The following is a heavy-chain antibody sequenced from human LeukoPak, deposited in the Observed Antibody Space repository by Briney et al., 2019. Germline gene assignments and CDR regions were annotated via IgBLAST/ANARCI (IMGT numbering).Heavy chain of an antibody. CDR3: ATGIEGYYDSSSPLDY. CDR2: ISEDGGRT. Sequence: GGSLRLSCAASGFTVSSNYMSWVRQAPGKGLEWISVISEDGGRTYYADSVKGRFTISRDNSKKTLYLQMNSLRAEDTAVYYCATGIEGYYDSSSPLDYWGQGTLVTVSS. CDR1: GFTVSSNY. V-gene: IGHV3-23*01. D-gene: IGHD3-22*01. J-gene: IGHJ4*02.